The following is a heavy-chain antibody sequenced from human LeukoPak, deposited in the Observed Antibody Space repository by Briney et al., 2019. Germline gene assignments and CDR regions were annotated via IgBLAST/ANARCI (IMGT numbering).Heavy chain of an antibody. CDR1: GFTFNNAW. Sequence: GGSLRLSCAASGFTFNNAWMSWVRQAPGKGLEWVGRAKSKDSGGTIDYAAPVKDRFTISRDDSETTLYLQMHGLKTEDTAVYFCAADSPVSMAHSFDYWGQGILVIASS. D-gene: IGHD2-21*01. CDR3: AADSPVSMAHSFDY. CDR2: AKSKDSGGTI. J-gene: IGHJ4*02. V-gene: IGHV3-15*01.